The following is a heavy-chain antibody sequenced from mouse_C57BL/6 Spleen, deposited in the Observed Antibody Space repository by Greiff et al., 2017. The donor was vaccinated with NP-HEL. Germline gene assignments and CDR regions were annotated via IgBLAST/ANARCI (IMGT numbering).Heavy chain of an antibody. V-gene: IGHV5-6*01. D-gene: IGHD1-1*01. Sequence: EVQVVESGGDLVKPGGSLKLSCAASGFTFSSYGMSWVRQTPDKRLEWVATISSGGSYTYYPDSVKGRFTISRDNAKNTLYLQMSSLKSEDTAMYYCARHEGVTTVVEGFDYWGQGTTLTVSS. CDR1: GFTFSSYG. CDR2: ISSGGSYT. CDR3: ARHEGVTTVVEGFDY. J-gene: IGHJ2*01.